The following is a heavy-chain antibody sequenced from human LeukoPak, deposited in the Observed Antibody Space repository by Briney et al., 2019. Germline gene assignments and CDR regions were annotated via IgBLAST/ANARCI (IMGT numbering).Heavy chain of an antibody. V-gene: IGHV1-2*02. J-gene: IGHJ4*02. CDR1: GYTFTGYY. CDR2: INPNSGGT. D-gene: IGHD6-13*01. Sequence: ASVKVSCKASGYTFTGYYMHWVRQAPGQGLEWMGWINPNSGGTNYAQKFQGRVTTTRDTSISTAYMELSRLRSDDTAVYYCASLMGSSSQNFDYWGQGTLVTVSS. CDR3: ASLMGSSSQNFDY.